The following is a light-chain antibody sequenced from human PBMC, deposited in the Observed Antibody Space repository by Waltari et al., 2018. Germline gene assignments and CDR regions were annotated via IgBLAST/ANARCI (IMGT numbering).Light chain of an antibody. CDR3: QHYDTSPRT. CDR2: EAS. J-gene: IGKJ5*01. Sequence: ENVLTQSPATLSLSPGERATLSFGASQSISQNYLAWFQQKPGQAPKLLIYEASRRATGIPDRFSGSGSGTDFTLTISRLEPEDFAVYYCQHYDTSPRTFGQGTRLEIK. CDR1: QSISQNY. V-gene: IGKV3D-20*01.